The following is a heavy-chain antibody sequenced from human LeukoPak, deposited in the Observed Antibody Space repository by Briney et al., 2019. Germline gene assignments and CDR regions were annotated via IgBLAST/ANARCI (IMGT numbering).Heavy chain of an antibody. J-gene: IGHJ4*02. CDR1: GYTFTAYY. Sequence: GASVKVSCKASGYTFTAYYIHWVRQAPGQGLEWMGWIDINTGATKYAQKFQGRVTITRDTSTGTAYMELSSLISGDTALYYCAREAFCAGGSCNVQRVASWGPGTLVTVSS. CDR2: IDINTGAT. CDR3: AREAFCAGGSCNVQRVAS. V-gene: IGHV1-2*02. D-gene: IGHD2-8*02.